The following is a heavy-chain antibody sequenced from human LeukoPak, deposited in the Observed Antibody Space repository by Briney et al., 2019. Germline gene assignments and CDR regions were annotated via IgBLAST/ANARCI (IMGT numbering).Heavy chain of an antibody. Sequence: GGSLRLSCAASGFTFSTSWMYWVRQAPGKGLVWVSRINSDGSSTSYADSVKGRFTISRDNAKNTLYLQMNSLRAEDTAVYYCARERRWLQSRTPFDYWGQGTLVTVSS. CDR2: INSDGSST. J-gene: IGHJ4*02. CDR3: ARERRWLQSRTPFDY. V-gene: IGHV3-74*01. CDR1: GFTFSTSW. D-gene: IGHD5-24*01.